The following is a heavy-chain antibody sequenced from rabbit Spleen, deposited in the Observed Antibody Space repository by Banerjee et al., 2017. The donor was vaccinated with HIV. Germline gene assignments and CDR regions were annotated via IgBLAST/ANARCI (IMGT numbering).Heavy chain of an antibody. CDR2: IEPIFGNT. V-gene: IGHV1S47*01. Sequence: QEQLVESGGGLVQPGGSLKLSCKASGFDLSNNGVSWVRQAPGKGLEWIGYIEPIFGNTYYANWVNGRFTISSHNAQNTLYLQLSSLTAADTATYFCARGGTSWVMDLWGPGTLVTVS. D-gene: IGHD4-2*01. J-gene: IGHJ6*01. CDR1: GFDLSNNG. CDR3: ARGGTSWVMDL.